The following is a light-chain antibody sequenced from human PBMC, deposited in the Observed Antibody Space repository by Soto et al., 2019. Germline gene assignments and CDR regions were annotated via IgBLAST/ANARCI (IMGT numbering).Light chain of an antibody. Sequence: EIVLTQSPDTLSLSSGDRATLSCRTSQSLRRTYLAWYQQRPGQPPRVLMYDASTRATGIPDRFIGSGSGTDFTLTISRLEPEDFAVYYCQQYGSSPPYTFGQGTKLE. CDR3: QQYGSSPPYT. V-gene: IGKV3-20*01. J-gene: IGKJ2*01. CDR2: DAS. CDR1: QSLRRTY.